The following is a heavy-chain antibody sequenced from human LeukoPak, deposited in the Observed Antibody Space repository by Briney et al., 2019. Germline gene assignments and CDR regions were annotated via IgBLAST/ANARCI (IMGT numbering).Heavy chain of an antibody. Sequence: PGGSLRLSCAASGFTFSSYAMSWVRQAPGKGLEWVSSISRSGSTKYYADSVKGRFTISRDNANNSLYLQMNSLRAEDTAIYYCARVGSGSYYNWFDPWGQGTLVTVSS. D-gene: IGHD3-10*01. CDR1: GFTFSSYA. CDR2: ISRSGSTK. V-gene: IGHV3-48*03. J-gene: IGHJ5*02. CDR3: ARVGSGSYYNWFDP.